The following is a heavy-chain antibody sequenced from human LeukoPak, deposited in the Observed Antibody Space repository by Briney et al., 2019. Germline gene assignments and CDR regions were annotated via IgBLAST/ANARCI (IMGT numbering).Heavy chain of an antibody. CDR2: ISNNGGYT. J-gene: IGHJ4*02. CDR1: GFTFSSSA. V-gene: IGHV3-23*01. D-gene: IGHD4-17*01. CDR3: AKETTLYGDYESVVADYFDY. Sequence: GGSLRLSCAASGFTFSSSAMSWVRQAPGKGLEWVSAISNNGGYTYYADSVQGRFTISRDNSKSTLCLQMNSLRAEDTAVYYCAKETTLYGDYESVVADYFDYWGQGTLVTVSS.